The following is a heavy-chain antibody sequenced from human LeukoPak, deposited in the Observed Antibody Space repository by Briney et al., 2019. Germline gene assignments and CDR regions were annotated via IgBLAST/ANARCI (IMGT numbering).Heavy chain of an antibody. V-gene: IGHV3-21*01. J-gene: IGHJ6*02. CDR2: ISSSSSYI. CDR1: GFTFSSYS. Sequence: GGSLRLSCAASGFTFSSYSMNWVRQAPGKGLEWVSSISSSSSYIYYADSVKGRFTISRDNAKNSLYLQMNSLRAEDTAVCYCARDHIVVVPAASQDYYYYYGMDVWGQGTTVTVSS. D-gene: IGHD2-2*01. CDR3: ARDHIVVVPAASQDYYYYYGMDV.